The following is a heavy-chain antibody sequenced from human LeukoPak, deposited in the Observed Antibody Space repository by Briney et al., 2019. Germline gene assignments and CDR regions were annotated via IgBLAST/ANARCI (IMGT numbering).Heavy chain of an antibody. V-gene: IGHV3-21*01. CDR3: ARYGSGSYYYPYYYYYYMDV. CDR2: ISSSSSYI. D-gene: IGHD3-10*01. J-gene: IGHJ6*03. CDR1: GFTFSSYS. Sequence: PRGSLRLSCAASGFTFSSYSMNWVRQAPGKGLEWVSSISSSSSYIYYADSVKGRFTISGDNAKNSLYLQMNSLRAEDTAVYYCARYGSGSYYYPYYYYYYMDVWGKGTAVTISS.